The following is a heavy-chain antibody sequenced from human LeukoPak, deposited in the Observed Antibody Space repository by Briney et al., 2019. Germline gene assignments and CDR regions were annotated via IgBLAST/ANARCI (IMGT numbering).Heavy chain of an antibody. Sequence: SETLSLTCAVYGGSFSGYYWSWIRQPPGKGLEWIGEINHSGSTNYNPSLKSRVTISVDTSKNQFSLKLSSVTAADTAVYYCASGEYCSSTSCYSPEGFQHWGQGTLVTVSS. CDR2: INHSGST. V-gene: IGHV4-34*01. J-gene: IGHJ1*01. D-gene: IGHD2-2*01. CDR3: ASGEYCSSTSCYSPEGFQH. CDR1: GGSFSGYY.